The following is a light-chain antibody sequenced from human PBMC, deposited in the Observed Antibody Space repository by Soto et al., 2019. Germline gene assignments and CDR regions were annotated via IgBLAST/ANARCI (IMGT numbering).Light chain of an antibody. CDR2: DVS. CDR1: SSDVGGYNY. V-gene: IGLV2-14*01. J-gene: IGLJ2*01. Sequence: QSVLTQPASVSGSPGQSITTSCTGTSSDVGGYNYVSWYQQHPGKAPKLMIYDVSNRPSGVSNRFSGSKSGNTASLTISGLQAEDEADYYCISYTSSSTLVFVGGTKATAL. CDR3: ISYTSSSTLV.